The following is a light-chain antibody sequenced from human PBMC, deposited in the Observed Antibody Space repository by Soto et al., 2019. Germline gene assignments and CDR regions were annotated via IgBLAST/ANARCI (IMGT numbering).Light chain of an antibody. V-gene: IGLV2-14*01. J-gene: IGLJ3*02. CDR3: GSFTTKRTWV. Sequence: QSVLTQPASVSGSPGQSITMSCTGSSSDFGDDKYVTWYQQQPGKGPNLLIYGVSKRPSGVSNRFSGSKSGNTASLTISGLQVEDEADYICGSFTTKRTWVFGGGTKVTVL. CDR2: GVS. CDR1: SSDFGDDKY.